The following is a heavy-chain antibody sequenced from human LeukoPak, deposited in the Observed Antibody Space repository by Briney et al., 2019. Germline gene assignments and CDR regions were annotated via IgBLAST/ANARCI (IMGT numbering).Heavy chain of an antibody. J-gene: IGHJ4*02. Sequence: SSETLSLTCTVSGGSISSYYWSWIRQPPGRGLEYIGHVYYSGNTDYNPSLMSRVTMSVDTSKNQFSLRLNSVTAADTAVYYCARWYCSTTTCYYLDHWGQGTLVTVSS. CDR1: GGSISSYY. D-gene: IGHD2-2*01. CDR2: VYYSGNT. CDR3: ARWYCSTTTCYYLDH. V-gene: IGHV4-59*01.